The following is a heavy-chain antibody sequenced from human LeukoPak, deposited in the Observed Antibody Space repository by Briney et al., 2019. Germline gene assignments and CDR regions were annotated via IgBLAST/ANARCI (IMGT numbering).Heavy chain of an antibody. V-gene: IGHV4-39*07. CDR2: IYYTGST. J-gene: IGHJ4*02. CDR1: GVSISGSGYY. CDR3: ARDSVAGRNFDY. D-gene: IGHD6-19*01. Sequence: SETLSLTCTVSGVSISGSGYYWVWIRQPPGKGLEWIATIYYTGSTYYNPSPKSRVTISVDTSKNQFSLKLSSVTAADTAVYYCARDSVAGRNFDYWGQGTLVTVSS.